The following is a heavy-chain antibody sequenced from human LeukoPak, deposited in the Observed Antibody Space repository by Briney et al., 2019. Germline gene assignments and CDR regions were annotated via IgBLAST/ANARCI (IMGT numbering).Heavy chain of an antibody. J-gene: IGHJ4*02. D-gene: IGHD3-9*01. CDR1: GFTFDDYA. CDR3: AKGRSYDILTGPFPV. CDR2: ISWNSGSI. Sequence: RPGGSLRLSCAASGFTFDDYAMHWVRHAPGKGLEWVSGISWNSGSIGYADSVKGRFTISRDNAKNSLYLQMNSLRAEDTALYYCAKGRSYDILTGPFPVWGQGTLVTVSS. V-gene: IGHV3-9*01.